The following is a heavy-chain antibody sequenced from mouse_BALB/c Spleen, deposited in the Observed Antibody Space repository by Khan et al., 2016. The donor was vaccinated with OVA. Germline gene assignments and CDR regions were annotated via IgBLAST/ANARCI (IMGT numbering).Heavy chain of an antibody. D-gene: IGHD1-1*01. Sequence: VQLQQPGPELVKPGASVKMSCKASGYAFTSYVMHWVKQKPGQGLEWIGYIHPYTYDVNYNEKFKGKATLTSDKSSSTAYMELSSLTSEDSAVYYCVRALYYYGSSYEGFAYWGQGTLVTVSA. J-gene: IGHJ3*01. CDR2: IHPYTYDV. V-gene: IGHV1S136*01. CDR3: VRALYYYGSSYEGFAY. CDR1: GYAFTSYV.